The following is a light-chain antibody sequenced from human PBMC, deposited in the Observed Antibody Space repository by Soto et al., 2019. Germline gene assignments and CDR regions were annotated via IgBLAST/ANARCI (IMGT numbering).Light chain of an antibody. CDR3: QQYETSPPRYT. J-gene: IGKJ2*01. V-gene: IGKV3-20*01. CDR2: GAS. Sequence: EIVLTQSPGTLSLSPGERATLSCRASQSVSSRYLAWYQQKPGQAPRLLIYGASNRATGIPDRFSGSASGTDFPLTISRLETEDFAVYYCQQYETSPPRYTFGQGTKLEIK. CDR1: QSVSSRY.